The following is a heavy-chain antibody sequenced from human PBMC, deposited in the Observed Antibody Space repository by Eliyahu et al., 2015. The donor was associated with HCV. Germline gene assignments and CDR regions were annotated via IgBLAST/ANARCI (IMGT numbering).Heavy chain of an antibody. D-gene: IGHD3-22*01. V-gene: IGHV4-34*01. J-gene: IGHJ3*02. Sequence: QVQLQQWGAGLLKPSETLSLTCAVYGGSFSGYYWSWIRQPPGKGLEWIGEINHSGSTNYNPSLKSRVTISVDTSKNQFSLKLSSVTAADTAVYYCARDSSGYYGAFDIWGQGTMVTVSS. CDR2: INHSGST. CDR1: GGSFSGYY. CDR3: ARDSSGYYGAFDI.